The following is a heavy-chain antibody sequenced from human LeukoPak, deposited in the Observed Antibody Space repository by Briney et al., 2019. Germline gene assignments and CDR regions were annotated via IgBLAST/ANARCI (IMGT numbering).Heavy chain of an antibody. CDR3: ARESPWVFHAFDV. CDR2: IGSASSTI. V-gene: IGHV3-48*01. J-gene: IGHJ3*01. D-gene: IGHD2-21*01. Sequence: GGSLRLSCAASGFGFINYNMNWVRQAPGKGLEWVSYIGSASSTIHYADSVKGRFTISRDNAKSSLYLQMNSLRAEDTAVYYCARESPWVFHAFDVWGQGKLGTVS. CDR1: GFGFINYN.